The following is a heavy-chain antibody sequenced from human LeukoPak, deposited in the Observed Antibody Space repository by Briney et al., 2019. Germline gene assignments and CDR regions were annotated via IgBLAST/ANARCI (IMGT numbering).Heavy chain of an antibody. CDR2: ISSSSSYI. J-gene: IGHJ4*02. D-gene: IGHD3-22*01. CDR3: ARDKPDYYDSSGPDY. Sequence: GGSLRLSRAASGFTFSSYSMNWVRQAPGKGLEWVSSISSSSSYIYYADSVKGRFTISRDNAKNSLYLQMNSLRAEDTAVYYCARDKPDYYDSSGPDYWGQGTLVTVSS. CDR1: GFTFSSYS. V-gene: IGHV3-21*01.